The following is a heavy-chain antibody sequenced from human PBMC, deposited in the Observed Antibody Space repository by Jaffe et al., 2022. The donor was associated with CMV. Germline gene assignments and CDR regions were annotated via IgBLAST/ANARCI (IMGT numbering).Heavy chain of an antibody. D-gene: IGHD3-3*01. CDR1: GFTFGDYA. CDR3: TRVRPYYDFWSGYSKDTDFDY. V-gene: IGHV3-49*04. J-gene: IGHJ4*02. CDR2: IRSKAYGGTT. Sequence: EVQLVESGGGLVQPGRSLRLSCTASGFTFGDYAMSWVRQAPGKGLEWVGFIRSKAYGGTTEYAASVKGRFTISRDDSKSIAYLQMNSLKTEDTAVYYCTRVRPYYDFWSGYSKDTDFDYWGQGTLVTVSS.